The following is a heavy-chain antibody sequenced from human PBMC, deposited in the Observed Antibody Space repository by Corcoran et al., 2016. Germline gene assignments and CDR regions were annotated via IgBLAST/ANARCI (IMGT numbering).Heavy chain of an antibody. CDR3: ARVGTGDDGDYPDLRAFDI. Sequence: QVQLVQSGAEVKKPGSSVNVSCKASVGTFSSYAISWVRQAPGQGLEWMGGIIPIFGTANYAQKFQGRVTITADKSTSTAYMGLSSLRSEDTAVYYGARVGTGDDGDYPDLRAFDIWGQGTMVTVSS. D-gene: IGHD4-17*01. CDR2: IIPIFGTA. J-gene: IGHJ3*02. V-gene: IGHV1-69*06. CDR1: VGTFSSYA.